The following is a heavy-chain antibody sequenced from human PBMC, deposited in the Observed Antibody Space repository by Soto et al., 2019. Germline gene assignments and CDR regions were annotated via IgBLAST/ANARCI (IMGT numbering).Heavy chain of an antibody. CDR1: GGSISSYY. Sequence: QVQPQESGPGLVKPSETLSLTCTASGGSISSYYWSWIRQPPGKGLEWIGYIYYSGSTNYNSSLKSRVTISVDTSKNQLSLKLSSVTAADTAVYYCARATYYYDSSGYYGYYFDYWGQGTLVTVSS. CDR2: IYYSGST. CDR3: ARATYYYDSSGYYGYYFDY. V-gene: IGHV4-59*01. D-gene: IGHD3-22*01. J-gene: IGHJ4*02.